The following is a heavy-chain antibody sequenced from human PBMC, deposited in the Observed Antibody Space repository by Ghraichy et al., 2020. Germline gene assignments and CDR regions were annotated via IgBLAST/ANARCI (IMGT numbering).Heavy chain of an antibody. CDR1: GFTFSSYS. CDR2: ISSSSSTI. D-gene: IGHD3-22*01. J-gene: IGHJ4*02. CDR3: ARDFLLYYYDSSGYTDY. Sequence: GKSLNISCAASGFTFSSYSMNWVRQAPGKGLEWVSYISSSSSTIYYADSVKGRFTISRDNAKNSLYLQMNSLRAEDTAVYYCARDFLLYYYDSSGYTDYWGQGTLVTVSS. V-gene: IGHV3-48*01.